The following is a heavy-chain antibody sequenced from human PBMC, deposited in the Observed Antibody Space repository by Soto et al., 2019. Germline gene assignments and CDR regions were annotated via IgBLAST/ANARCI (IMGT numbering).Heavy chain of an antibody. CDR1: GYTFTSYG. D-gene: IGHD1-26*01. Sequence: EASVKVSCKASGYTFTSYGISWVRQAPGQGLEWMGWISAYNGNTNYAQKLQGRVTMTTDTSTSTAYMELRSLRSDDTAVYYCARDLVLDYYYGMDVWGQGTTVTVSS. CDR3: ARDLVLDYYYGMDV. V-gene: IGHV1-18*01. J-gene: IGHJ6*02. CDR2: ISAYNGNT.